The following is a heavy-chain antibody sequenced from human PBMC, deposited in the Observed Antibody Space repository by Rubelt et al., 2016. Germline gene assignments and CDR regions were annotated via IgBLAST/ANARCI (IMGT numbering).Heavy chain of an antibody. J-gene: IGHJ6*02. Sequence: QVQLQESGPGLVKPSETLSLTCTVSGGSISSYYRSWIRQPPGKGLEWIGYIFYSGSTNYNPALKSRVTISVDTSKNQFSLKLSSVTAADTVVYYCAGVHGSYGIDVWGQGTTVTVSS. CDR2: IFYSGST. V-gene: IGHV4-59*01. CDR1: GGSISSYY. CDR3: AGVHGSYGIDV.